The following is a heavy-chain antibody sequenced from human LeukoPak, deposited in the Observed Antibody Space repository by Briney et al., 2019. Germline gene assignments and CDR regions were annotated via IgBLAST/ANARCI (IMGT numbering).Heavy chain of an antibody. J-gene: IGHJ4*02. Sequence: GGSLRLSCAASGFTFSSYSMNWVRQAPGKGLEWVSSISSRSGYIYYADSVKGRFTISRDNAKNSLDLQMNSLRADDTAVYYCARDTLGEGEDANYAVYYFDYWGQGTVVTVSS. V-gene: IGHV3-21*01. CDR2: ISSRSGYI. CDR1: GFTFSSYS. D-gene: IGHD4/OR15-4a*01. CDR3: ARDTLGEGEDANYAVYYFDY.